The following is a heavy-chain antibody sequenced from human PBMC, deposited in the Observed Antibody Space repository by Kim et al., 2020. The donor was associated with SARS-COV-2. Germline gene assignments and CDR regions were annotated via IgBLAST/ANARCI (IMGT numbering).Heavy chain of an antibody. CDR3: AKDIWDYSGMDA. V-gene: IGHV3-23*01. J-gene: IGHJ6*02. D-gene: IGHD3-16*01. CDR2: T. Sequence: TYSGDSVKCRITNSRDTSMSALYLQMNSLRPGDTAIYYCAKDIWDYSGMDAWGQGTTVTVSS.